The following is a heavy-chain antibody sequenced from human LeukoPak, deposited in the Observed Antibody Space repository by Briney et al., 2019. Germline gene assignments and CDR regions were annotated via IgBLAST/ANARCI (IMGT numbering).Heavy chain of an antibody. V-gene: IGHV4-59*01. CDR1: GGSMNSYC. CDR2: ICYSGGT. CDR3: ARRQEAWSAFDI. Sequence: SETLSLTCTVSGGSMNSYCWNWIRQPPGKGLQWIGCICYSGGTDYNPSLKSRVTISVDTSKSQFSLKLSSVTAADTAVYYCARRQEAWSAFDIWGQGTMVTVSS. J-gene: IGHJ3*02.